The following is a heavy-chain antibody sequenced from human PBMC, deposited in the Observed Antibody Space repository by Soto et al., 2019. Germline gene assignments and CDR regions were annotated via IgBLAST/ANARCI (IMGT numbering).Heavy chain of an antibody. J-gene: IGHJ4*02. CDR2: ISYDGSNK. V-gene: IGHV3-30*04. CDR1: GFTFSSYA. D-gene: IGHD2-15*01. CDR3: AREPVRDIVVVVAADDY. Sequence: GGSLRLSCAASGFTFSSYAMHWVRQAPGKGLEWVAVISYDGSNKYYADSVKGRFTISRDNSKNTLYLQMNSLRAEDTAVYYCAREPVRDIVVVVAADDYWGQGTLVTVSS.